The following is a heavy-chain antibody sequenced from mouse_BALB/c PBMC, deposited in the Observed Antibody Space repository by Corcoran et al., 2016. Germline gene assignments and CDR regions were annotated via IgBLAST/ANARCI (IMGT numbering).Heavy chain of an antibody. CDR2: ISYDGSN. V-gene: IGHV3-6*02. J-gene: IGHJ1*01. D-gene: IGHD2-1*01. Sequence: DVQLQESGPGLVKPSQSLSLTCSVTGYSLTSGYYWNWIRQFPGNKLEWMGDISYDGSNNYNPSLKNRISITRDTSKNQFFLKLNSVTTEDTATYYCASGNYWYFDVWGAGTTVTVSA. CDR1: GYSLTSGYY. CDR3: ASGNYWYFDV.